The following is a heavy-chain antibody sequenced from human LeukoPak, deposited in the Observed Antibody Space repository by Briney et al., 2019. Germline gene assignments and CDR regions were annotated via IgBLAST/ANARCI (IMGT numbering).Heavy chain of an antibody. V-gene: IGHV3-7*03. CDR1: GFTFSVYW. CDR2: IKQDGSEK. Sequence: GGSLRLSCAASGFTFSVYWMTWVRQAPGKGLEWVGNIKQDGSEKYYVDSVKGRFTFSRDNAQNSLYLQMNSLRADDTAAYYCARDAGHGMDVWGKGTTVTVSS. CDR3: ARDAGHGMDV. J-gene: IGHJ6*04.